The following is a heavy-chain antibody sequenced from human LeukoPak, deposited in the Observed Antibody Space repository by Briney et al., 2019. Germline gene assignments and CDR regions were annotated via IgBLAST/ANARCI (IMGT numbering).Heavy chain of an antibody. D-gene: IGHD2-2*01. CDR3: ARDLQELPLGSKYQLLDSGLNDY. CDR1: GYTLTELS. Sequence: ASVNVSCKLSGYTLTELSIHGGRQAPGKGLEWRGGFYPEDGETIYAQKFQGRVTITEHTSTDTASMELSSLRSEATAVYYCARDLQELPLGSKYQLLDSGLNDYWGQGTLSASPQ. J-gene: IGHJ4*02. CDR2: FYPEDGET. V-gene: IGHV1-24*01.